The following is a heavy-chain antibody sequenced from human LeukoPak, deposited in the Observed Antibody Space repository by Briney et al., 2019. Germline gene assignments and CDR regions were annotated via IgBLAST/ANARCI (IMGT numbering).Heavy chain of an antibody. J-gene: IGHJ4*02. V-gene: IGHV4-59*01. CDR3: ARDKGGYYPQPFDY. CDR2: IYYSGST. D-gene: IGHD3-3*01. Sequence: SETPSLTCTVSGGSISSYYWSWIRQPPGKGLEWIGYIYYSGSTNYNPSLKSRVTISVDTSKNQFSLKLSSVTAADTAVYYCARDKGGYYPQPFDYWGQGTLVTVSS. CDR1: GGSISSYY.